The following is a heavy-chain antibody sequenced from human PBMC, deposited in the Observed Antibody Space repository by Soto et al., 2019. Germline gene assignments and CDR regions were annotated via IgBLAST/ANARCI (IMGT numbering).Heavy chain of an antibody. Sequence: EVQLLESGGGLVQPGGSLRLSCAASGFTFSSYAMSWVRQAPGKGLEWVSAISGSGGSTYYADSVKGRFTISRDNSKNTLYLQMNSMRAEDTAVYYCAKPPQVFGVVIMMFDYRGQGTLVTVSS. J-gene: IGHJ4*02. CDR2: ISGSGGST. D-gene: IGHD3-3*01. V-gene: IGHV3-23*01. CDR1: GFTFSSYA. CDR3: AKPPQVFGVVIMMFDY.